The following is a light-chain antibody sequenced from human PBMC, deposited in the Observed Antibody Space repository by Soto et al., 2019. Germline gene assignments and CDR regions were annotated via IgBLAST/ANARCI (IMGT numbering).Light chain of an antibody. CDR2: KDN. J-gene: IGLJ3*02. Sequence: SYELTQPPSVSMSPGQTARITCSGDALPKQYVYWYQHKPGQAPVLVIYKDNVRPSGIPERFSGSSSGTTVTLTMSGVQAEDEADYYCQSTDSSGNLLVFGGGTKLTVL. V-gene: IGLV3-25*02. CDR1: ALPKQY. CDR3: QSTDSSGNLLV.